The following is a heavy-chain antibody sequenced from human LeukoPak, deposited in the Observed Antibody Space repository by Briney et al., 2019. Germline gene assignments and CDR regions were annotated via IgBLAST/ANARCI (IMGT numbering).Heavy chain of an antibody. CDR2: INPNSGGT. CDR1: GYAFTGYY. J-gene: IGHJ5*02. D-gene: IGHD3-9*01. Sequence: ASVKVSCKASGYAFTGYYMHWVRQAPGQGLEWMGWINPNSGGTNYAQKFQGRVTMTRDTSISTAYMELSRLRSDDTAVYYCARDLRYPFGGFDPWGQGTLVTVSS. V-gene: IGHV1-2*02. CDR3: ARDLRYPFGGFDP.